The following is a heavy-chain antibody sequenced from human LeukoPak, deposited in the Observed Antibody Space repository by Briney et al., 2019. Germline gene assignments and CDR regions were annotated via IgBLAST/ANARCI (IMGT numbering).Heavy chain of an antibody. D-gene: IGHD2-8*02. CDR1: GFTFSNAW. CDR3: VIDDYPNLTGAPWDFFDY. Sequence: NPGGSLRLSCAASGFTFSNAWMSWVRQAPGKGLEWVARIKSKYFGETVDFAAPVKGRFTISRDDSKNNLYLQMNSLETEDTAVYYCVIDDYPNLTGAPWDFFDYWGRGTVVTVSS. V-gene: IGHV3-15*01. J-gene: IGHJ4*02. CDR2: IKSKYFGETV.